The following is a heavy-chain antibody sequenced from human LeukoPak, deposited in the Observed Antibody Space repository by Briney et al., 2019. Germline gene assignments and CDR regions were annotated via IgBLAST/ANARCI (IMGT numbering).Heavy chain of an antibody. V-gene: IGHV3-21*01. CDR1: GFTFSSYS. Sequence: GGSLRLSCAASGFTFSSYSMNWVRQAPGKGLEWVSSISSSSSYIYYADSVKGRFTISRDNAKNSLYLQMNSLTAEDTAVYYCARDPYCGGDCYSYWYFDLWGRGTLVTVSS. D-gene: IGHD2-21*02. J-gene: IGHJ2*01. CDR3: ARDPYCGGDCYSYWYFDL. CDR2: ISSSSSYI.